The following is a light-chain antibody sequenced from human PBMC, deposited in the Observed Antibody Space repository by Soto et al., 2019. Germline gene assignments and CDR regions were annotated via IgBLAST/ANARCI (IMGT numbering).Light chain of an antibody. CDR2: DAS. Sequence: EIVLTQSPATVSLSPGERATLSCMASQSVSSYLAWYQQKPGQAPRLLIYDASNRATGIPARFSGSGSGTDFTLTISSLEPEDFAVYYCQQRSNWQITFGQGTRLEIK. CDR1: QSVSSY. V-gene: IGKV3-11*01. J-gene: IGKJ5*01. CDR3: QQRSNWQIT.